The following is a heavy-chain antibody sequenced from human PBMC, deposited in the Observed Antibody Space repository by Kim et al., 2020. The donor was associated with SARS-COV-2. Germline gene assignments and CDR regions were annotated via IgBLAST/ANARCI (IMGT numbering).Heavy chain of an antibody. CDR2: ISYDGNNK. CDR3: ARDVFASYCSGNSCPTDFGY. Sequence: GGSLRLSCAASGFTFSSYAMHWVRQAPGKGLEWVTVISYDGNNKYYADSVKGRFTISRDNSRDTLYLQMNSLRAEDTAVYYCARDVFASYCSGNSCPTDFGYWGQGTLVTVSS. J-gene: IGHJ4*02. CDR1: GFTFSSYA. V-gene: IGHV3-30*04. D-gene: IGHD2-2*01.